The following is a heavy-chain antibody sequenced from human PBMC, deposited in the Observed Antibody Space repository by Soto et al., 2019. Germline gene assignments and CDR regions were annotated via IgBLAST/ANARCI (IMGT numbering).Heavy chain of an antibody. CDR1: GGSISSYY. V-gene: IGHV4-59*01. D-gene: IGHD2-2*01. J-gene: IGHJ5*02. CDR3: ARDQSHCSSTSCFNWFDP. Sequence: TSETLSLTCTVSGGSISSYYWSWIRQPPGKGLEWIGYIYYSGSTNYNPSLKSRVTISVDTSKNQFSLKLSSVTAADTAVYYCARDQSHCSSTSCFNWFDPRGQGTLVTVSS. CDR2: IYYSGST.